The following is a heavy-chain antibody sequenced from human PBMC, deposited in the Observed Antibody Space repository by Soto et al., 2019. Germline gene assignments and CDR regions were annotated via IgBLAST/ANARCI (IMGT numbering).Heavy chain of an antibody. Sequence: PSETLSLTCTVSGGSISSYYWSWIRQPPGKGLEWIGYIYDSGSTNYNPSLKSRVTISLDMSKNQFSLKLNSVTAADTAVYYCARHLRGVVVTTPIDYWGQGTLVTVSS. CDR2: IYDSGST. V-gene: IGHV4-59*08. D-gene: IGHD2-21*02. CDR3: ARHLRGVVVTTPIDY. J-gene: IGHJ4*02. CDR1: GGSISSYY.